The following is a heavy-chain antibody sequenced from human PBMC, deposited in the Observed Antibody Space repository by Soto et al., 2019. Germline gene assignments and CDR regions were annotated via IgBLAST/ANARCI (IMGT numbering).Heavy chain of an antibody. CDR3: TSHCSSTSCVGYYYYGMDV. CDR1: GFTFGDYA. D-gene: IGHD2-2*01. Sequence: PGGSLRLSCTASGFTFGDYAMSWVRQAPGKGLEWVGFIRSKAYGGTTEYAASVKGRFTISRDDSKSIAYLQMNSLKTEDTAVYYCTSHCSSTSCVGYYYYGMDVWGQGTTVTVS. J-gene: IGHJ6*02. V-gene: IGHV3-49*04. CDR2: IRSKAYGGTT.